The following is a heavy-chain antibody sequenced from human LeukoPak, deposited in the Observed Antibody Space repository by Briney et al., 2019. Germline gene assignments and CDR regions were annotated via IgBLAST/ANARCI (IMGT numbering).Heavy chain of an antibody. CDR2: IYYSGTT. V-gene: IGHV4-59*11. D-gene: IGHD3-22*01. CDR1: GGSISSHY. CDR3: ARGTGFYDSSGHYYWGYFDS. J-gene: IGHJ4*02. Sequence: SETLSLTCTVSGGSISSHYWSWFRQTPGERPEWIAFIYYSGTTNYNPSPKGRVTISIDSSKNQFSLKLSSVTAADTAIYYCARGTGFYDSSGHYYWGYFDSWAREPWSPSPQ.